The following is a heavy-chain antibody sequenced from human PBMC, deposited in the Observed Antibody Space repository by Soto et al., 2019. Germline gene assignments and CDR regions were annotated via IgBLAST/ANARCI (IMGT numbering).Heavy chain of an antibody. CDR3: AREDYYDGMDV. V-gene: IGHV4-39*07. CDR1: GDSINSDNYY. CDR2: IYYPGNT. Sequence: PSETLSLTCSVSGDSINSDNYYWGWIRQPPGKGLEWIGSIYYPGNTYYNPSLKSRVTISVDTSKNQFSLKLSSVTAADTAMYYCAREDYYDGMDVWGQGTTVTVSS. J-gene: IGHJ6*02.